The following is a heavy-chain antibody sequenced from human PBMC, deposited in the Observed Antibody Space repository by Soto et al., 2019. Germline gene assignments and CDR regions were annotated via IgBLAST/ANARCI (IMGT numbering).Heavy chain of an antibody. J-gene: IGHJ4*02. CDR3: ARWGTTGGFDL. CDR1: GFRFKSFV. D-gene: IGHD3-16*01. V-gene: IGHV3-30*19. Sequence: QLHLVESGGGVVQPGTSLRLSCAASGFRFKSFVMHWVRQAPGKGLDWVAFTSYDGNNKDYGDSVKGRLTVSRDNSQNTLHLQMDFLRPEDTALYYCARWGTTGGFDLWGQGTLVSVSS. CDR2: TSYDGNNK.